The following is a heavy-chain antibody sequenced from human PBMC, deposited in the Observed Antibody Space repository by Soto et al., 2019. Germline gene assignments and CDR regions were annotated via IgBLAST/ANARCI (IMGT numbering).Heavy chain of an antibody. CDR1: GASFSGFY. Sequence: SETLSLTCAVSGASFSGFYWSWVRQSPGKGLEWIGEIDHSGITNHNTALKSRATMSVDTSKNQFSLKLRSVTAADTAVYYCARGVSVTLAVQGGAPDKNYFDSWSQGTLVTVSS. D-gene: IGHD1-26*01. J-gene: IGHJ4*02. CDR3: ARGVSVTLAVQGGAPDKNYFDS. V-gene: IGHV4-34*04. CDR2: IDHSGIT.